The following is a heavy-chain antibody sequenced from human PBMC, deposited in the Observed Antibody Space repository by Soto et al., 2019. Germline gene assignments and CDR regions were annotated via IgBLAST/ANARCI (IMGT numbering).Heavy chain of an antibody. CDR1: GFTFSSYG. D-gene: IGHD1-7*01. CDR3: ARANYPYYYGMDV. Sequence: GGSLRLSCAASGFTFSSYGMHWVRQAPGKGLEWVAVISYDGSNKYYADSVKGRFTISRDNSKNTLYLQMNSLRAEDTAVYYCARANYPYYYGMDVWGQGTTVTVSS. V-gene: IGHV3-30*19. CDR2: ISYDGSNK. J-gene: IGHJ6*02.